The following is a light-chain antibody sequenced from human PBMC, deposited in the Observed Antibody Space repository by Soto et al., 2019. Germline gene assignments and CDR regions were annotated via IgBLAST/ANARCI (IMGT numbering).Light chain of an antibody. V-gene: IGLV2-14*01. CDR3: NSYRTGSTYV. CDR2: DVG. J-gene: IGLJ1*01. Sequence: QSVLTQPASVSGSPGQSITIACTGTSSDIGGYNLVSWYQQHPGKAPKLLIYDVGNRPSGVSNRFSGSKSGNTASLTISGLQAEDEAHYYCNSYRTGSTYVFGTGTKVTVL. CDR1: SSDIGGYNL.